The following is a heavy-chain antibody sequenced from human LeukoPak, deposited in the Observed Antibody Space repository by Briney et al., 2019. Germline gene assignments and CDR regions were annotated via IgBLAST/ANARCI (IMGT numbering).Heavy chain of an antibody. CDR2: ISGSGGST. CDR3: ARVTRYYFDY. CDR1: GFTFSSYA. D-gene: IGHD4-11*01. V-gene: IGHV3-23*01. Sequence: GGSLRLSCAASGFTFSSYAMSWVRQAPGRGLEWVSAISGSGGSTYYADSVKGRFTISRDNSKNTLYLQMNSLRAEDTAVYYCARVTRYYFDYWGQGTLVTVSS. J-gene: IGHJ4*02.